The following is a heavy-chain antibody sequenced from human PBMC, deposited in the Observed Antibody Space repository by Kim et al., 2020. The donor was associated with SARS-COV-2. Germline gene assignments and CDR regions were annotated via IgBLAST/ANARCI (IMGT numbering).Heavy chain of an antibody. CDR3: ARRKQLVTYYYYYGLDV. D-gene: IGHD6-13*01. J-gene: IGHJ6*02. CDR2: INPNSGGT. Sequence: ASVKVSCKASGYTFTDYYFHWVRQAPGQGLEWMGWINPNSGGTNYAQKFQGRVTMTRDTSISTAYMELSGLRSDDTAVYYCARRKQLVTYYYYYGLDVWGQGTTVTVSS. V-gene: IGHV1-2*02. CDR1: GYTFTDYY.